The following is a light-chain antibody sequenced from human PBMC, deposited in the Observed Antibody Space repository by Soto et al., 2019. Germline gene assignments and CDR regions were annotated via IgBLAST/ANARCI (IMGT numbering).Light chain of an antibody. CDR2: DAS. CDR1: QSVSSSY. J-gene: IGKJ5*01. Sequence: EVVLTKSPGTLSYSQGEGATRSCRASQSVSSSYLAWYQQKPGQAPRLLIYDASNRATGVPDRFSGGGSGTDFTLTISCFEPEDVALYYCQQRSNLPTIFGQGTRLEIK. V-gene: IGKV3D-20*02. CDR3: QQRSNLPTI.